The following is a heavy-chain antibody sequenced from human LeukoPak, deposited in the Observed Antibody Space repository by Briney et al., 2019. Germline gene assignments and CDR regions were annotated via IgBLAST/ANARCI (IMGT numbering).Heavy chain of an antibody. D-gene: IGHD6-19*01. CDR2: IYHSGST. CDR3: AREGIAVAGGKAEYFQH. CDR1: GYSISSGYY. Sequence: PSETLSLTCTVSGYSISSGYYWGWIRQPPGKGLEWIGSIYHSGSTYYNPSLKSRVTISVDTSKNQFSLKLSSVTAADTAVYYCAREGIAVAGGKAEYFQHWGQGTLVTVSS. V-gene: IGHV4-38-2*02. J-gene: IGHJ1*01.